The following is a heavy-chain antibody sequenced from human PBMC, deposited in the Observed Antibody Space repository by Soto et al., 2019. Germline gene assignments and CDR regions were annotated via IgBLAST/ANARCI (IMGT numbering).Heavy chain of an antibody. Sequence: GSLRLSCATSGFTFTNYWMHWVRQVPGKGLQWLSRINSGGSIIDYADSVKDRFTISRDNAKNTLYLQMDSLRAEDTAVFYCGRDRAGNYDGGFDYWGQGTLVTVSS. CDR1: GFTFTNYW. CDR2: INSGGSII. V-gene: IGHV3-74*01. D-gene: IGHD1-7*01. J-gene: IGHJ4*02. CDR3: GRDRAGNYDGGFDY.